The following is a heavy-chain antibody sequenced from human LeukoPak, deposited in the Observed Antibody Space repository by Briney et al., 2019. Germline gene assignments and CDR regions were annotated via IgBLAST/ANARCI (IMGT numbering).Heavy chain of an antibody. CDR1: GYTFTSYG. D-gene: IGHD1-26*01. J-gene: IGHJ5*02. V-gene: IGHV1-18*01. CDR3: ARSQSWERVGAINLNWFDP. CDR2: ISAYNGNT. Sequence: ASVKVSCKASGYTFTSYGISWVRQAPGQGLEWMGWISAYNGNTNYAQKLQGRVTMTTDTSTSTAYMELRSLRSDDTAVYYCARSQSWERVGAINLNWFDPWGQGILVTVSS.